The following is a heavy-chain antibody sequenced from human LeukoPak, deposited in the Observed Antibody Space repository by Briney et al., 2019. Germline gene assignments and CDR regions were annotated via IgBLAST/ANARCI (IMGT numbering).Heavy chain of an antibody. CDR2: INPSGGST. Sequence: ASVKVSCKASGYTFTSYYMHWVRQAPGQGLEWMGIINPSGGSTSYAQKFQGRVTMTRNTSISTAYMKLSSLRSEDTAVYYCARVATIHWFDPWGQGTLVTVSS. V-gene: IGHV1-46*01. J-gene: IGHJ5*02. CDR3: ARVATIHWFDP. CDR1: GYTFTSYY. D-gene: IGHD5-12*01.